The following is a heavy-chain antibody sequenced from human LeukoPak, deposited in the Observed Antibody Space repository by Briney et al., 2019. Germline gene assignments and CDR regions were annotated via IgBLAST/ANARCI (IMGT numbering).Heavy chain of an antibody. D-gene: IGHD1-1*01. J-gene: IGHJ4*02. Sequence: ASVTVSFKTSVYTFTTYGVTWVRQSPGQGFQWMGWISGHTGNTKYAENFQGRISLTTDTSATTAYMELRSLTSDDTAVYYCARDLSSGGWTLEFDYWGQGSLVTVAS. V-gene: IGHV1-18*01. CDR2: ISGHTGNT. CDR3: ARDLSSGGWTLEFDY. CDR1: VYTFTTYG.